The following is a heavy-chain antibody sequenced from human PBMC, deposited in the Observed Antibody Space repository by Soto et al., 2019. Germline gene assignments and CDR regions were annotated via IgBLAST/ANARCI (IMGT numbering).Heavy chain of an antibody. J-gene: IGHJ4*02. V-gene: IGHV4-61*01. CDR2: ISDSGNT. CDR3: ARVHYYDSSGLGSYFDY. Sequence: SETLSLTCTVSGGSVSSGHFYWNWIRQPPGKGLEWIGQISDSGNTNYNPSLKSRVTISVDTSKNQFSLKLSSVTAADTAVYYCARVHYYDSSGLGSYFDYWGQGTLVTVSS. D-gene: IGHD3-22*01. CDR1: GGSVSSGHFY.